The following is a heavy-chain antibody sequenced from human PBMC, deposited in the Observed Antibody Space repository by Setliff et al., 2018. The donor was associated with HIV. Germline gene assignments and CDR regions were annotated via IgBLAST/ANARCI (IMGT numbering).Heavy chain of an antibody. V-gene: IGHV5-10-1*01. CDR2: IDPSDSYT. CDR3: ARFYGSYDVGGFDI. Sequence: PGESLKISCQGSGYSFTTSWISWVRQMPGKGLEWMGRIDPSDSYTNYSPSFQGHVTISADKSISTAYLQWSTLKASDTAFYYCARFYGSYDVGGFDIWGQGTKVTVSS. J-gene: IGHJ3*02. CDR1: GYSFTTSW. D-gene: IGHD3-16*01.